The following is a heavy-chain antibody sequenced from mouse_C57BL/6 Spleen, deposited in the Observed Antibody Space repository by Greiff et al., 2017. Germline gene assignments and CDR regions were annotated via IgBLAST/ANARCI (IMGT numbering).Heavy chain of an antibody. CDR3: ARGDLDSSGYGFAY. CDR1: GYTFTSYW. CDR2: IDPSDSYT. D-gene: IGHD3-2*02. J-gene: IGHJ3*01. Sequence: QVQLQQSGAELVMPGASVKLSCKASGYTFTSYWMHWVKQRPGQGLEWIGEIDPSDSYTNYNQKFKGKSTLTVDKSSSTAYMQLSSLTSEDSAVYYCARGDLDSSGYGFAYWGQGTLVTVS. V-gene: IGHV1-69*01.